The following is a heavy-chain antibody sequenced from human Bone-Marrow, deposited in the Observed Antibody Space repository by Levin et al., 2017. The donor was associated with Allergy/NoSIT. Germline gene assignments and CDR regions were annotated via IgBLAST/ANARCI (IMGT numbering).Heavy chain of an antibody. CDR2: ISGSGGST. Sequence: PGGSLRLSCAASGFTFSSYAMSWVRQAPGKGLEWVSAISGSGGSTYYADSVKGRFTISRDNSKNTLYLQMNSLRAEDTAVYYCAKDVRGAAAGYYYYYGMDVWGQGTTVTVSS. J-gene: IGHJ6*02. CDR3: AKDVRGAAAGYYYYYGMDV. V-gene: IGHV3-23*01. CDR1: GFTFSSYA. D-gene: IGHD6-13*01.